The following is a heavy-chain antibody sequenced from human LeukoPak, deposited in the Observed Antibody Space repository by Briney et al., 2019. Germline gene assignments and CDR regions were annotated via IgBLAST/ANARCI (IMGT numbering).Heavy chain of an antibody. CDR3: ARGVEWSQTRGDY. Sequence: GGSLRLSCAASGFTFSDYYMNWVRQAPGKGLEWVADIKEDGSEIYYADFVKGRFTISRDNANDSLYLQMNSLRAEDTAVYYCARGVEWSQTRGDYWGQGTLVTVSS. J-gene: IGHJ4*02. CDR2: IKEDGSEI. D-gene: IGHD3-3*01. V-gene: IGHV3-7*01. CDR1: GFTFSDYY.